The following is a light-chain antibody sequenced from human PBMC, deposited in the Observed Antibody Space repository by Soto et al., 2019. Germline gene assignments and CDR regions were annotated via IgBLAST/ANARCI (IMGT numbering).Light chain of an antibody. CDR2: KAS. V-gene: IGKV1-5*03. CDR3: LQYDTYWT. J-gene: IGKJ1*01. Sequence: DIQMTQSPSTLSASVGDRVTITCRASQSISPWLAWYQQKPGKAPKLLIYKASSLESGVPSKFSGSDSGTEFSLIISNLQPDDFATYYCLQYDTYWTFGQGTKVEIK. CDR1: QSISPW.